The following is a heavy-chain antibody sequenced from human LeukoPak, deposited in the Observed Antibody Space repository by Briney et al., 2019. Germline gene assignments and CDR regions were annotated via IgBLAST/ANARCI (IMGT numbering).Heavy chain of an antibody. CDR3: ARRSKYYYDSSGYYYHIDY. D-gene: IGHD3-22*01. CDR1: GYSFTNYW. V-gene: IGHV5-51*01. Sequence: GESLKISCKGSGYSFTNYWIGWVRQMPGKGLEWMGIIYPGDSDTRYSPSFQGQVTISAEKSISTAYLQWSSLQASDTAMYYCARRSKYYYDSSGYYYHIDYWGQGTLVTVSS. J-gene: IGHJ4*02. CDR2: IYPGDSDT.